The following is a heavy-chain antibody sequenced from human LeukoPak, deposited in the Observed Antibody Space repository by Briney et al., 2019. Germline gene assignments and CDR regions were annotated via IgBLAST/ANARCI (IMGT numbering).Heavy chain of an antibody. Sequence: PGGSLRLSCAASGFTLSSYGMSWVRQAPGKGLEWVANIKKDGSEKWYVDSVEGRFTISRDNSKNTLYLQMNSLRAEDTAVYYCAKGGGVVAAYIFDYWGQGTLVTVSS. CDR2: IKKDGSEK. D-gene: IGHD2-15*01. CDR3: AKGGGVVAAYIFDY. CDR1: GFTLSSYG. J-gene: IGHJ4*02. V-gene: IGHV3-7*03.